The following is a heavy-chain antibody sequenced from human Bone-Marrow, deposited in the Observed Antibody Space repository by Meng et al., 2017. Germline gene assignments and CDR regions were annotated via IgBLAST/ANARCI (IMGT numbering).Heavy chain of an antibody. CDR2: ISGSGGST. CDR3: ATLVVPAAMRVFDY. Sequence: GGSLRLSCDASGFTFSSYIMNWVRQAPGKGLEWVSAISGSGGSTYYADSVKGRFTISRDNSKNTLYLQMNSLRAEDTAVYYCATLVVPAAMRVFDYWGQGTLVTVSS. D-gene: IGHD2-2*01. V-gene: IGHV3-23*01. CDR1: GFTFSSYI. J-gene: IGHJ4*02.